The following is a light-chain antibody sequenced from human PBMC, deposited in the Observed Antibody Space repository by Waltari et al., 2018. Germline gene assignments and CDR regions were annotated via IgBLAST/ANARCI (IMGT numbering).Light chain of an antibody. Sequence: SALTQPASVSGSPGQAITISRTGTGSDVGGDNYVYWYQQHPGKPPKLMIYDVSKRPSGVSNRFPGSKSGNTASLTISGLQAEDEADYYCSSYTSSSTVVFGGGTKLTVL. CDR1: GSDVGGDNY. CDR3: SSYTSSSTVV. V-gene: IGLV2-14*01. CDR2: DVS. J-gene: IGLJ2*01.